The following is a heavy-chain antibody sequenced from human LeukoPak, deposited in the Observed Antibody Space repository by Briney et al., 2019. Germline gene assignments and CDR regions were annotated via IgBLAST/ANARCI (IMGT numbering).Heavy chain of an antibody. J-gene: IGHJ4*02. CDR3: ARAEGLVVVAATIDY. Sequence: PGGSLRLSCAASGFTFSDYYMSWIRQAPGKGLEWVSYISSSGSTIYYADSVKGRFTISRDNAKNSLYLQMNSLRAEDTAVYYCARAEGLVVVAATIDYWGQGTLVTVPS. CDR1: GFTFSDYY. D-gene: IGHD2-15*01. V-gene: IGHV3-11*04. CDR2: ISSSGSTI.